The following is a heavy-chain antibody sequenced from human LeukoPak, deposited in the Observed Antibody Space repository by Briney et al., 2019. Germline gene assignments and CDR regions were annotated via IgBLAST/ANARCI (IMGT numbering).Heavy chain of an antibody. CDR3: ARIPYIWGSYRPYYFDY. V-gene: IGHV3-48*03. D-gene: IGHD3-16*02. J-gene: IGHJ4*02. CDR2: ISSSGPTI. Sequence: GGSLRLSCAASGFTFSSYEMNWVRQAPGKGLEWVSYISSSGPTIYYADSVKGRFTISRDNAKNSLYLQMNSLRAEDTAVYYCARIPYIWGSYRPYYFDYWGQGTLVTVSS. CDR1: GFTFSSYE.